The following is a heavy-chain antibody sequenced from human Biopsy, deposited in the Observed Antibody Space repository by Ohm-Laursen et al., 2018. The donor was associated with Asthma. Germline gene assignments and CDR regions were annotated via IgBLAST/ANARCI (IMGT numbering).Heavy chain of an antibody. D-gene: IGHD6-13*01. J-gene: IGHJ5*02. CDR1: GYNFISFA. CDR3: ARGQKSAGDRWFDP. CDR2: INPNRGGT. Sequence: ASVKVSCKASGYNFISFAIHWVRQAPGQRLEWMGRINPNRGGTNYAQKFQGRVTMTRDTSISTAYMEVSRLRSDDTAVYYCARGQKSAGDRWFDPWGQGTLVTVSS. V-gene: IGHV1-2*06.